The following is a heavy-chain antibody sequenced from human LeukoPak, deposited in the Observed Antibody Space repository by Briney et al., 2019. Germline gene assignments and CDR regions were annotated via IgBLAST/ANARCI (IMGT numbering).Heavy chain of an antibody. CDR2: INPNSGGT. CDR1: GYTFTGYY. J-gene: IGHJ4*02. Sequence: ASVKVSCKASGYTFTGYYMHWVRQAPGQGLEWMGWINPNSGGTNYAQKFQGRVTMTRDTSISTAYMELSRLRSDDTAVYYCARVPNYDYVWGSYRPFDYWGQGTLVTVSS. V-gene: IGHV1-2*02. D-gene: IGHD3-16*02. CDR3: ARVPNYDYVWGSYRPFDY.